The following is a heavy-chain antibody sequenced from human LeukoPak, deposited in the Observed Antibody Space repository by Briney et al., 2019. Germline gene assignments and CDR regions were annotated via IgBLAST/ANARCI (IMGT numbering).Heavy chain of an antibody. CDR3: TRGRDTAMN. J-gene: IGHJ4*02. CDR2: ISSSSIYI. Sequence: KSGGSLRLSCAASGFTFSNYRMNWVRQAPGKGLEWVSSISSSSIYIYYADSLKGRFTISRDNARNSLYLQMNSLRAEDTAVYYCTRGRDTAMNWGQGTLVTVSS. V-gene: IGHV3-21*01. CDR1: GFTFSNYR. D-gene: IGHD5-18*01.